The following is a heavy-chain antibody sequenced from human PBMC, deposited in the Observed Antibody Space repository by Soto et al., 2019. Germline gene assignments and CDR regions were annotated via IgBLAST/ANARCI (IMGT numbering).Heavy chain of an antibody. CDR3: AAELYSGGSCCSFDI. CDR1: AFTFINSA. CDR2: IIVGSGHA. V-gene: IGHV1-58*01. D-gene: IGHD2-15*01. J-gene: IGHJ3*02. Sequence: SAKVYFRTSAFTFINSAVQGVRQARGQRLEWIGWIIVGSGHAKSAQNLQERTIITRDMSTSTAYMELSSLRSEDTAVYYCAAELYSGGSCCSFDIWGQGTMVTVSS.